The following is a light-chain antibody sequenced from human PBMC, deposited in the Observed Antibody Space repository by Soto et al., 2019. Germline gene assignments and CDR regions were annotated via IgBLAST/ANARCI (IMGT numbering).Light chain of an antibody. J-gene: IGLJ1*01. CDR1: SSDVGAYNY. V-gene: IGLV2-14*01. CDR3: SSYTSSATYV. CDR2: EVS. Sequence: QSVLTQPASVSGSPGQSITISCTGTSSDVGAYNYVSWYEQHPGKAPKLMIYEVSNRPSGVSNRFSGSKSGNTASLTISGLQAEDEADYYCSSYTSSATYVFGAANKVTV.